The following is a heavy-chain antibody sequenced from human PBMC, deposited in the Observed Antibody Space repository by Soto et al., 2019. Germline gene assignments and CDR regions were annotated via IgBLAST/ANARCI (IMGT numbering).Heavy chain of an antibody. CDR3: AHEAPGSSGSRRPFDY. CDR1: GFSLSTSGVG. Sequence: SGPTLVNPTQTLTLTCTFSGFSLSTSGVGVGWIRQPPGKALEWLALIYWNDDKRYSPSLKSRLTITKDTSKNQAVLTMTNMDPVDTATYYCAHEAPGSSGSRRPFDYWGQGTLVTVSS. CDR2: IYWNDDK. D-gene: IGHD3-10*01. V-gene: IGHV2-5*01. J-gene: IGHJ4*02.